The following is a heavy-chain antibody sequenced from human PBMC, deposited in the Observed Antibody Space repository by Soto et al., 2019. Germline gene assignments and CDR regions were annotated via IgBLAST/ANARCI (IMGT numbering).Heavy chain of an antibody. D-gene: IGHD2-2*02. Sequence: PSETLSLTCVVSGGSVTSYHWSWIRQFPGKGLEWIAYTAYTGNTNYNPSLKSRVTISIDTTKNQLSLRLTSMTAADTAVYYCARAVGYCSSTSCYNFDYWGQGTLVTVSS. CDR2: TAYTGNT. CDR1: GGSVTSYH. J-gene: IGHJ4*02. CDR3: ARAVGYCSSTSCYNFDY. V-gene: IGHV4-59*02.